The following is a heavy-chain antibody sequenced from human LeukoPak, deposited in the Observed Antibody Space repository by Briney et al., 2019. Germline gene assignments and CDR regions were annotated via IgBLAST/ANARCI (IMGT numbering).Heavy chain of an antibody. Sequence: SETLSLTCTVSGGSISSSSYYWGWIRQPPGKGLEWIGSIYYSGSTYYNPSLKSRVTISVDTSKNQFSLKLSSVSAADTAVYYCARKAYSYGYALDYWGQGTLVTVSS. V-gene: IGHV4-39*01. CDR3: ARKAYSYGYALDY. CDR1: GGSISSSSYY. D-gene: IGHD5-18*01. CDR2: IYYSGST. J-gene: IGHJ4*02.